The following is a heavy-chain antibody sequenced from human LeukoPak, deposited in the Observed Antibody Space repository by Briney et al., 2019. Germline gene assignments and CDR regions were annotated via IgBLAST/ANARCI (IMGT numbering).Heavy chain of an antibody. CDR3: VKEQTFFAVVMDI. CDR2: ISSNGGGT. V-gene: IGHV3-64D*09. J-gene: IGHJ3*02. Sequence: LSGGSLRLSCSASGFTFSTYAMHWVRQAPGKGLEYVSAISSNGGGTYYADSVKGRFTISRDNSKNTLFLQMSSLRAEDTAVYYCVKEQTFFAVVMDIWGQGTMVTVSS. CDR1: GFTFSTYA. D-gene: IGHD3-3*01.